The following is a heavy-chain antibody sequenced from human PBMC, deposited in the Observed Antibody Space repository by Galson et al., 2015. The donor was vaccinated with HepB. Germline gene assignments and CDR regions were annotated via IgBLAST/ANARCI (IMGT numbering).Heavy chain of an antibody. V-gene: IGHV7-4-1*02. J-gene: IGHJ4*02. CDR3: ARGNIPDFDY. D-gene: IGHD1/OR15-1a*01. CDR1: GYIFTTYA. CDR2: INTNTGKP. Sequence: SVKVSCKASGYIFTTYAMNWVRPAPGQGLEWMGWINTNTGKPTYAQASRGRFVFSLDTSARTAYLQISSLNTEDTAVYYCARGNIPDFDYWGQGTLVTVSS.